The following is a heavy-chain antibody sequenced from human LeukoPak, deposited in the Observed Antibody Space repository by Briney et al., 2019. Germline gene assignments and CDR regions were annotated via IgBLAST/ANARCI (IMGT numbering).Heavy chain of an antibody. Sequence: GGSLRLSCVDSGFTFSTYTMNWVRQAPGKGLEWVSSISSGNTHIYYADSVKGRFTISRDNAKKSLYLQMNSLRAKDTAIYYCARDPASGWYDGFDIWGQGTMVTVSS. D-gene: IGHD6-19*01. CDR1: GFTFSTYT. V-gene: IGHV3-21*01. CDR2: ISSGNTHI. CDR3: ARDPASGWYDGFDI. J-gene: IGHJ3*02.